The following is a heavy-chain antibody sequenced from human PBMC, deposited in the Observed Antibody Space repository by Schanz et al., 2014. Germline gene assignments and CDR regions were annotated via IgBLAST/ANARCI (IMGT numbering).Heavy chain of an antibody. CDR2: INLSGGST. CDR1: GYSFTPFP. CDR3: ARDQSPYTNSSDVRYFDY. V-gene: IGHV1-46*01. D-gene: IGHD6-6*01. J-gene: IGHJ4*02. Sequence: QVQLVQSWAEVKGPGASVNVSCKASGYSFTPFPIHWVRQAPGQRLEWMGIINLSGGSTNNAQKFQGRLTMTRDTSTSTAYMDLRSLRSDDTAVYYCARDQSPYTNSSDVRYFDYWGQGSLVTVSS.